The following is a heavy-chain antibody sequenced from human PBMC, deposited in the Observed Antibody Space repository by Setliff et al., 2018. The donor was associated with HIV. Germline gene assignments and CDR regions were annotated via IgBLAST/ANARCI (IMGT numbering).Heavy chain of an antibody. V-gene: IGHV4-4*09. D-gene: IGHD2-2*01. CDR1: GDSISAYY. J-gene: IGHJ4*02. CDR2: IYKNGNT. Sequence: SETLSLTCSVSGDSISAYYWTWIRQSPGKGLEWIGWIYKNGNTNYNPSLTSRLTISVDTSKNQFSLKLSSVTAADTAVYYCAARKLSTAAFDYWGQGSLVTVSS. CDR3: AARKLSTAAFDY.